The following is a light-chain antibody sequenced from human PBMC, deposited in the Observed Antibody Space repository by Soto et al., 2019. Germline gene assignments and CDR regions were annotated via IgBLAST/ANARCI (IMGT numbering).Light chain of an antibody. V-gene: IGLV2-14*01. J-gene: IGLJ1*01. CDR1: SSDVGGYNY. CDR3: SSYTTSNTRQIV. CDR2: DVS. Sequence: QSALTQPASVSGSPGQSITISCTGTSSDVGGYNYVSWYQQHPGKAPKFMIYDVSTRPSGVSNRFSGSKSGNTASLTISGLQAEDEAYYYCSSYTTSNTRQIVFGTGTKLTVL.